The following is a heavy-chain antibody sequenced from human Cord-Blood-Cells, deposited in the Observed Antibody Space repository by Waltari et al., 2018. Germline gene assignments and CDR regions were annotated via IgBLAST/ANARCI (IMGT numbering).Heavy chain of an antibody. D-gene: IGHD6-13*01. V-gene: IGHV1-8*01. CDR3: ARGEYSSSWYDH. CDR2: MNPNSGNT. Sequence: ASGYTFTSYDINWVRQATGQGLEWMGWMNPNSGNTGYAQKFQGRVTMTRNTSISTAYMELSSLRSEDTAVYYCARGEYSSSWYDHWGQGTLVTVSS. J-gene: IGHJ5*02. CDR1: GYTFTSYD.